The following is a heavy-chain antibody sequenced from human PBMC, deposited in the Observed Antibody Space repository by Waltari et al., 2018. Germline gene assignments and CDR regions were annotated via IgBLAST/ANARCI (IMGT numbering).Heavy chain of an antibody. CDR2: IYSSGST. J-gene: IGHJ6*03. CDR1: GDSISGSYY. V-gene: IGHV4-61*09. Sequence: QVYLQQSGPGLVKPSQTLSLACSLSGDSISGSYYWNWVRQTAGEGLEWLGYIYSSGSTKYNPSLQSRATISIVNKTQFSLKLAAVTAADTAVYYCARSDVVVAPARNNYYFPMEVWGQGTTVTVSS. CDR3: ARSDVVVAPARNNYYFPMEV. D-gene: IGHD2-21*01.